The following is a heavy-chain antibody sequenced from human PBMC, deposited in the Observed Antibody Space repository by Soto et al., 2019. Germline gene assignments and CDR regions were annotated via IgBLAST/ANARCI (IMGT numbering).Heavy chain of an antibody. J-gene: IGHJ4*02. Sequence: SETLSLTCTVSGGSISSSSYYWGWIRQPPGKGLEWIGSIYYSGSTYYSPSLKSRVTISVDTSKNQFSLKLSSVTAADTAVYYRARHLVLTGYHPYFDYWGQGTLVTVSS. CDR3: ARHLVLTGYHPYFDY. V-gene: IGHV4-39*01. CDR2: IYYSGST. D-gene: IGHD3-9*01. CDR1: GGSISSSSYY.